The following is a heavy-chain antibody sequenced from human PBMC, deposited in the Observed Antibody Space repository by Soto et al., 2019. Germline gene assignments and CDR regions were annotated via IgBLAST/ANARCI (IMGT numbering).Heavy chain of an antibody. J-gene: IGHJ2*01. CDR1: GFTFSNYA. CDR2: ISSSSSTI. Sequence: HPGGSLRLSCAASGFTFSNYAMHWVRQAPGKGLEWVSYISSSSSTIYYADSVKGRFTISRDNAKNSLYLQMSSLRAEDTAVYYCAKAYYYDSSGYRYWYFDLWGRGTLVTVSS. V-gene: IGHV3-48*01. CDR3: AKAYYYDSSGYRYWYFDL. D-gene: IGHD3-22*01.